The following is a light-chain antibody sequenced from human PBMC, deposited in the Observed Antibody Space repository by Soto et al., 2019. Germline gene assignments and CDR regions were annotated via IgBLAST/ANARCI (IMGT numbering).Light chain of an antibody. J-gene: IGLJ1*01. Sequence: QSVLTQPPSVAATPGQQVSIPCSGSSSDIGRHHVSWYQQLPGTAPKLLIYETTKRPSGIPDRCSGSKAGTSATVGITGRQAGDEADDYCGTWGTSVIRAFGAGTEGTV. CDR1: SSDIGRHH. CDR2: ETT. V-gene: IGLV1-51*02. CDR3: GTWGTSVIRA.